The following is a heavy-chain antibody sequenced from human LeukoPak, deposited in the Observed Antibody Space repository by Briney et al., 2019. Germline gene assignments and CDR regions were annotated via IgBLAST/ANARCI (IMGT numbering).Heavy chain of an antibody. CDR2: IYYSRST. D-gene: IGHD4-17*01. CDR3: ARHLSYGDHIYGMDV. J-gene: IGHJ6*02. Sequence: SETLSLTCTVSGGSISSSSYYWGWIRQPPGKGLEWIGSIYYSRSTYYNPSLKSRLTISVDTSKNQFSLKLSSVTAADTAVYYCARHLSYGDHIYGMDVWGQGTTVTVSS. V-gene: IGHV4-39*01. CDR1: GGSISSSSYY.